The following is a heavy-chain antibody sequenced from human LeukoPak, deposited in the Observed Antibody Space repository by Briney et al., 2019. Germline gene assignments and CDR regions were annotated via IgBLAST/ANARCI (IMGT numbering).Heavy chain of an antibody. CDR2: IIPILGIA. CDR1: GGTFSSYA. Sequence: ASVKVSCKASGGTFSSYAISWVRQAPGQGLEWMGRIIPILGIANYAQKFQGRVTITADKSTSTAYMELSSLRSEDTAVYYCARDYYYDSSGYCFAYWGQGTLVTVSS. V-gene: IGHV1-69*04. J-gene: IGHJ4*02. CDR3: ARDYYYDSSGYCFAY. D-gene: IGHD3-22*01.